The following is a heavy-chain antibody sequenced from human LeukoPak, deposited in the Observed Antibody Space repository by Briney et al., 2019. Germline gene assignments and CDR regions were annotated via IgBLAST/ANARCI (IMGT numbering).Heavy chain of an antibody. D-gene: IGHD4-17*01. CDR2: FDPEDGET. Sequence: GAPVKVSCKVSGYTLTELSMHWVRQAPGKGLEWMGGFDPEDGETIYAQKFQGRVTMTEDTSTDTAYMELSSLRSEDTAVYYCATALDTTVTKYFQHWGQGTLVTVSS. V-gene: IGHV1-24*01. CDR1: GYTLTELS. CDR3: ATALDTTVTKYFQH. J-gene: IGHJ1*01.